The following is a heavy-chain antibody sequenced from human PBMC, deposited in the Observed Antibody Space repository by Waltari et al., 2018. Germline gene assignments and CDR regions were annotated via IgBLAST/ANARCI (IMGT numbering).Heavy chain of an antibody. Sequence: QVQLVQSGAEVKKPGASVKVSCKASGYTFTSYDINWVRQATGQGLEWMGWMNPNSGNTGYAQKFQGRVTITRNTSISTAYMELSSLRSEDTAVYYCARGPHYYDSSGYYQTFDYWGQGTLVTVSS. CDR3: ARGPHYYDSSGYYQTFDY. CDR1: GYTFTSYD. D-gene: IGHD3-22*01. J-gene: IGHJ4*02. CDR2: MNPNSGNT. V-gene: IGHV1-8*03.